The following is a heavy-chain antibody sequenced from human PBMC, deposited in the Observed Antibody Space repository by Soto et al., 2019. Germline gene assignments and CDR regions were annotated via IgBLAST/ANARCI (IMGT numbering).Heavy chain of an antibody. Sequence: PSETLSLTCTVSGGSMSGYYWSWIRQPPGKGLEWIAYVDYSGSTMYNPSLKSRVTISVDTSKSQFSLRMNSVTTADTAVYYCASSLETLYTSLGYFHPWGQGILVTVSS. CDR1: GGSMSGYY. CDR2: VDYSGST. J-gene: IGHJ1*01. CDR3: ASSLETLYTSLGYFHP. V-gene: IGHV4-59*01. D-gene: IGHD3-16*01.